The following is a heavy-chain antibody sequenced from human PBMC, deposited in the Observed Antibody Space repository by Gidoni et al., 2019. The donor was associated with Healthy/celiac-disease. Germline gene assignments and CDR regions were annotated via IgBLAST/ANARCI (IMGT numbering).Heavy chain of an antibody. V-gene: IGHV4-38-2*02. J-gene: IGHJ5*02. Sequence: QVQLQESGPGLVKPSETLSLTCTVSGYSISSGYYWGWIRPPPGKGLEWIGSIYHSGSTYYNPSLKSRVTISVDTSKNQFSLKLSSVTAADTAVYYCARGLIAAAGIGWFDPWGQGTLVTVSS. CDR3: ARGLIAAAGIGWFDP. CDR2: IYHSGST. CDR1: GYSISSGYY. D-gene: IGHD6-13*01.